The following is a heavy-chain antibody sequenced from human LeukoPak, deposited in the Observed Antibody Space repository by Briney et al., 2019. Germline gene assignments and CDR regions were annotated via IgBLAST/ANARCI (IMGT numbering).Heavy chain of an antibody. CDR1: GGSFSGYY. CDR2: INHSGST. D-gene: IGHD6-13*01. Sequence: PSETLSLTCAVYGGSFSGYYWSWIRQPPGKGLEWIGEINHSGSTNYNPSLKSRVTISVDTSKNQFSLKLSSVTAADTAVYYCASEYSSSWYRGRMDVWGKGTTVTISS. V-gene: IGHV4-34*01. CDR3: ASEYSSSWYRGRMDV. J-gene: IGHJ6*03.